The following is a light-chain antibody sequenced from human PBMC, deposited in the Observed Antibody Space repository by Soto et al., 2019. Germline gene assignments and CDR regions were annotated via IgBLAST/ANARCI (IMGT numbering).Light chain of an antibody. Sequence: EIVMTQSPATLSVSPGERATLSCRASQSVSSNLAWYQQKPGQAPRLLIYGASTRATGIPARFSGSGSGTDSTLTISRLPSDDSAVYYHQQYNNSPWTFGQGTKVEIK. J-gene: IGKJ1*01. V-gene: IGKV3-15*01. CDR3: QQYNNSPWT. CDR2: GAS. CDR1: QSVSSN.